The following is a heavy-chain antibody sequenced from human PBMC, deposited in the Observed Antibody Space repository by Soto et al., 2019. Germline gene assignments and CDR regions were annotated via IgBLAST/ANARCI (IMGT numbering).Heavy chain of an antibody. D-gene: IGHD3-22*01. V-gene: IGHV3-30*18. CDR3: AKDQEGYDSSGYYFPTTAIDY. J-gene: IGHJ4*02. CDR2: ISYDGSNQ. CDR1: GFTFSSYG. Sequence: GSLRLSCAASGFTFSSYGMHWVRQAPGKGLEWVAVISYDGSNQYYADSVKGRFTISRDNYKNTPYLQMNSLRAVDTAVYYCAKDQEGYDSSGYYFPTTAIDYWGQVTRIIV.